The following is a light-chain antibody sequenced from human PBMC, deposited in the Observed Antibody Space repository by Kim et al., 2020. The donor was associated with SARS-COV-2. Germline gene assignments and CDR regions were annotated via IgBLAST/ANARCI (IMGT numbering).Light chain of an antibody. CDR1: QSIANH. V-gene: IGKV1-39*01. Sequence: SASVGDTVMITCRASQSIANHINWYQQKSGKAPKVLIYAASSLQTGVSSRFSGSGSRTDFTLTISSLQPEDFATYYCQQSHSTLGTFGQGTKLEIK. CDR2: AAS. CDR3: QQSHSTLGT. J-gene: IGKJ2*01.